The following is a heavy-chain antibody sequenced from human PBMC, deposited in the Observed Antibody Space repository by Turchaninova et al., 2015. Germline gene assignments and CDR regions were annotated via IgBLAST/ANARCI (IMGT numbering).Heavy chain of an antibody. V-gene: IGHV3-43D*03. D-gene: IGHD6-19*01. CDR1: GFTFDDYA. J-gene: IGHJ4*02. Sequence: EVQLVESGGVVVQPGGSLRLSCAASGFTFDDYAMHWVRQAPGKGLEWVSLISWVGGCQYYAGFVKVGFSIMIVQRKNSLYLRMNSRSAVEIALYYCAKGVKQWLVSGIDYWGQGTLVTVSS. CDR2: ISWVGGCQ. CDR3: AKGVKQWLVSGIDY.